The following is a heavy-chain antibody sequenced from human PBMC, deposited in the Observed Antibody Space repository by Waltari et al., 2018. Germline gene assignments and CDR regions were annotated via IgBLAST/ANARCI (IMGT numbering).Heavy chain of an antibody. D-gene: IGHD1-26*01. CDR2: IRPVFGGP. V-gene: IGHV1-69*08. CDR1: GGPFGTDT. CDR3: ARVRVGTIQYGQDV. Sequence: QVQLVQSGAEVKKPGSSVKVSCKASGGPFGTDTFFWVRQAPGQGQEWIGRIRPVFGGPNSAQNVKDRLTITAQRSTNTVDMELSTLRSEDTAVYYCARVRVGTIQYGQDVWGQGTTVTVSS. J-gene: IGHJ6*02.